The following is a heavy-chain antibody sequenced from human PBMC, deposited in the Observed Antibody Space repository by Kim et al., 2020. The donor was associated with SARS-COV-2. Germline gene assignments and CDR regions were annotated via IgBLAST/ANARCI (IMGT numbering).Heavy chain of an antibody. CDR3: ARDTPPVYTYCGGDCYIG. V-gene: IGHV3-7*01. J-gene: IGHJ1*01. CDR1: GFTFSSYW. D-gene: IGHD2-21*02. Sequence: GGSLRLSCAASGFTFSSYWMSWVRQAPGKGLEWVANIKQDGSEKYYVDSVKGRFTISRDNAKNSLYLQMNSLRAEDTAVYYCARDTPPVYTYCGGDCYIGWGQGTLVTVSS. CDR2: IKQDGSEK.